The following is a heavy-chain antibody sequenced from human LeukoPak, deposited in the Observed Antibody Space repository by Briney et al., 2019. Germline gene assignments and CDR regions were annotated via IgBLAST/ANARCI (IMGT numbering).Heavy chain of an antibody. CDR3: ARVHSSSWSDYFDY. V-gene: IGHV4-30-4*01. CDR2: IYYSGST. D-gene: IGHD6-13*01. Sequence: SETLSLTCTVSGGSLSSGDYYWSWIRHPPGKGLEWIGYIYYSGSTYYNPSLKSRVTISVDTSKNQFSLKLSSVTAADTAVYYCARVHSSSWSDYFDYWGQGTLVTVSS. CDR1: GGSLSSGDYY. J-gene: IGHJ4*02.